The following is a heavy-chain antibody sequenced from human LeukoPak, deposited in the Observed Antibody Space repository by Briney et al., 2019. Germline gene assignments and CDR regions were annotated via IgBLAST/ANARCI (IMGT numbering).Heavy chain of an antibody. CDR2: LYSGGST. CDR1: GFSVSSNY. J-gene: IGHJ6*03. CDR3: ARRQVVPAATRDYYYYYYYMDV. D-gene: IGHD2-2*01. V-gene: IGHV3-66*01. Sequence: GGSLRLSCAASGFSVSSNYMSWVRQTPGKGLEWVSVLYSGGSTYYAESVKGRFTISRDNSKNTLYLQMNSLRAEDTAVYYCARRQVVPAATRDYYYYYYYMDVWGKGTTVTISS.